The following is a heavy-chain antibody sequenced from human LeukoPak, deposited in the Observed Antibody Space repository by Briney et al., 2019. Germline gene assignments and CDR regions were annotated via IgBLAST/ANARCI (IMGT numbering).Heavy chain of an antibody. CDR1: GFTFSTFT. V-gene: IGHV3-30-3*01. J-gene: IGHJ4*02. Sequence: GGSLRLSCAASGFTFSTFTMHWVRQAPGKGLEWVALISSDGSNKYYADSVKGRFTISRDSTKNTLYLQMNSLRAEDTALYYCARDLTGTGDYWGQGTLVTVSS. CDR3: ARDLTGTGDY. CDR2: ISSDGSNK. D-gene: IGHD1-20*01.